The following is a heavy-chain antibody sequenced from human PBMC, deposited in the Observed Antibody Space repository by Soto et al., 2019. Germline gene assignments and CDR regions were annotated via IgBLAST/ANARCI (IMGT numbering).Heavy chain of an antibody. Sequence: SLRLSCTASGFTFGDYAMSWFRQAPGKGLEWVGVIRSKAYGGTTEDSASVKVTFTSSRDDSKSIAYLQMKSLKPEDTAVYYCPRDPDRAMYPNQFDYWGQGTMVTV. J-gene: IGHJ4*02. D-gene: IGHD5-18*01. V-gene: IGHV3-49*03. CDR1: GFTFGDYA. CDR3: PRDPDRAMYPNQFDY. CDR2: IRSKAYGGTT.